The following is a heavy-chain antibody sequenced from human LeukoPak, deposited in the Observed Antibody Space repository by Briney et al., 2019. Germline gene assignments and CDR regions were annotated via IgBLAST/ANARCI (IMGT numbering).Heavy chain of an antibody. CDR3: VGCSGGTCSDFDY. J-gene: IGHJ4*02. CDR1: GLTFSNFW. CDR2: IKQDGSET. D-gene: IGHD2-15*01. V-gene: IGHV3-7*03. Sequence: AGGSLGLSCVASGLTFSNFWMTWLRQAPGKGLEWVANIKQDGSETYYLDSVKGRFTISRDNAKNSMYLQMNRLRAEDTAVYYCVGCSGGTCSDFDYWGRGTLVTVSS.